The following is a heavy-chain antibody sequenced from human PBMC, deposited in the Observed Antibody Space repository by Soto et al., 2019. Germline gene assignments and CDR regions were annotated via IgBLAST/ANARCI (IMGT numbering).Heavy chain of an antibody. V-gene: IGHV1-18*01. CDR1: GYTFMNFG. Sequence: QVHLVQSGSEVREPGASVKVSCKASGYTFMNFGITWMRQAPGHGLEWMGWTSVYDGSANYAQSLQGRVTMTADTSTTTAYMELRSLTSDDTAVYYCARGSNRLYWNDPWDFWGQGTLVTVSS. J-gene: IGHJ4*02. D-gene: IGHD1-1*01. CDR2: TSVYDGSA. CDR3: ARGSNRLYWNDPWDF.